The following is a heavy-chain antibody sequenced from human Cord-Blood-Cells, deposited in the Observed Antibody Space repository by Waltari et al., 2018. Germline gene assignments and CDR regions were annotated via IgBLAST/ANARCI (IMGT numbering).Heavy chain of an antibody. Sequence: VQRMQSGAEVSKPHGAVMGSCKAIGYTFTGNYMHWVRQAHGQGLEWMGWINPNSGGTNYAQKFQGRVTMTRDTSISTAYMELSRLRSDDTAVYYCARRDFWSGYNYWGQGTLVTVSS. CDR1: GYTFTGNY. J-gene: IGHJ4*02. D-gene: IGHD3-3*01. CDR3: ARRDFWSGYNY. V-gene: IGHV1-2*02. CDR2: INPNSGGT.